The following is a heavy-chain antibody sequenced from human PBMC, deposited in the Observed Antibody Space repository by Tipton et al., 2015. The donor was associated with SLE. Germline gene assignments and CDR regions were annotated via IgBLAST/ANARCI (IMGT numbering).Heavy chain of an antibody. V-gene: IGHV4-34*01. CDR1: GGSFSDYY. CDR3: ARPPLGREAFHI. D-gene: IGHD3-10*01. CDR2: IYYSGST. Sequence: TLSLTCAFYGGSFSDYYWGWIRQPPGKGLEWIGSIYYSGSTYYNPSLKSRVTISVDTSKNQFSLTVNSVTAADTAVYYCARPPLGREAFHIWGQGTMVTVSA. J-gene: IGHJ3*02.